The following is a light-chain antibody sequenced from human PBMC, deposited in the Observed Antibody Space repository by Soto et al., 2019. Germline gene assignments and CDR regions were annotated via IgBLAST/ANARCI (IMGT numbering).Light chain of an antibody. V-gene: IGKV1-17*01. CDR3: LQHNTYPWT. CDR2: AAS. CDR1: QDNRND. Sequence: DIQITESPSPLSASIGERLTIIRRATQDNRNDLGWYQQNPGKAPKRLIYAASSLDSEVPLRFSGSGSGTEFALTISSLQPEDFATYYCLQHNTYPWTFGQGTKVEIK. J-gene: IGKJ1*01.